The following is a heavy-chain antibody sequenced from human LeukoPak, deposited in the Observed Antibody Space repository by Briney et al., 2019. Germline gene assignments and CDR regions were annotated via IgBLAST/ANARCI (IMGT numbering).Heavy chain of an antibody. CDR3: VREGGSDWYSGWFDP. CDR1: GFTFSSYW. D-gene: IGHD6-19*01. V-gene: IGHV3-7*01. Sequence: PGGSLRLSCAASGFTFSSYWMSWVRQVPGKGLEWVANIKKDGSEKKYVDSVKGRFTISRDNAENPLYLQMNSLRVEDTAVYYCVREGGSDWYSGWFDPWGQGTLVTVSS. CDR2: IKKDGSEK. J-gene: IGHJ5*02.